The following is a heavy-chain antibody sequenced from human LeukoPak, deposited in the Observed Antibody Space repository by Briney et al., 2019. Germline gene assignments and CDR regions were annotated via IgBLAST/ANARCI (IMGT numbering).Heavy chain of an antibody. CDR1: GFTDSSNY. J-gene: IGHJ4*02. D-gene: IGHD4-17*01. CDR3: AKAPMTTVTTSDY. Sequence: GGSLRLSCAASGFTDSSNYMSWVRQAPGKGLEWVSVIYSGGSTYYADSVKGRFTISRDNSKNTVYLQMNSLRAEDTAVYYCAKAPMTTVTTSDYWGQGTLVTVSS. V-gene: IGHV3-66*01. CDR2: IYSGGST.